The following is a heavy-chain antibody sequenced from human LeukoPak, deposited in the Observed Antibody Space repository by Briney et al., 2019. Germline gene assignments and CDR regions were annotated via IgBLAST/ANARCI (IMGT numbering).Heavy chain of an antibody. CDR1: GFTFSSYG. J-gene: IGHJ2*01. V-gene: IGHV3-30*03. CDR2: VSYDGSNK. CDR3: VRYYTRHSWYFDL. Sequence: GGSLRLSCAASGFTFSSYGMHWVRQAPGKGLEWVTVVSYDGSNKFYADSVKGRFTISRDNSKNTLYLQMSSLRAEDTAVYYCVRYYTRHSWYFDLWGRGTLVTVSS. D-gene: IGHD3-10*01.